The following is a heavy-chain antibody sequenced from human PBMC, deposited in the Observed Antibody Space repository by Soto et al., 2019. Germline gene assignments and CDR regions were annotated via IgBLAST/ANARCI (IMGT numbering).Heavy chain of an antibody. CDR1: GSTLSNSG. V-gene: IGHV1-69*01. CDR3: AKKVTIYAVDPADF. CDR2: ILPIFGTP. J-gene: IGHJ4*02. Sequence: SLKVSCAAYGSTLSNSGLIWVQQAPGQGLEWMGGILPIFGTPNYAQKFQGRLTISADEFSSTAYMELNSLTVADTAVYYCAKKVTIYAVDPADFWGQGTQVTVSS. D-gene: IGHD3-3*01.